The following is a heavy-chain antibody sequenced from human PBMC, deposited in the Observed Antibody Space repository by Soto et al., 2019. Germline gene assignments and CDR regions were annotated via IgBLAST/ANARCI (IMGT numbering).Heavy chain of an antibody. CDR1: GGSISSGGYS. Sequence: PWETLSLTCAVSGGSISSGGYSWSWIRQPPGKGLEWIGYIYHSGSTYYNPSLKSRVTISVDRSKNQFSLKLSSVTAADTAVYYCARAFGGYYYVDWFDPWGQGTLVTVSS. V-gene: IGHV4-30-2*01. D-gene: IGHD3-22*01. CDR2: IYHSGST. J-gene: IGHJ5*02. CDR3: ARAFGGYYYVDWFDP.